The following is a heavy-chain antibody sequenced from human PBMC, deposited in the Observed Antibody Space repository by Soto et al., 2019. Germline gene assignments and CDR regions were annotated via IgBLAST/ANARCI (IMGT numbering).Heavy chain of an antibody. V-gene: IGHV4-39*01. CDR2: VYHTGNP. D-gene: IGHD3-3*01. CDR1: GGSISSNLYY. CDR3: ARQTGAFGYYFDS. J-gene: IGHJ4*02. Sequence: QVRLQESGPGLVKPSETLSLACSVSGGSISSNLYYWGWVRQPPGPGLEWLGAVYHTGNPWYNLSLKCRVTISVDTSKSQFSLKLKSVSASDTAIYYCARQTGAFGYYFDSWGPGLLVTISS.